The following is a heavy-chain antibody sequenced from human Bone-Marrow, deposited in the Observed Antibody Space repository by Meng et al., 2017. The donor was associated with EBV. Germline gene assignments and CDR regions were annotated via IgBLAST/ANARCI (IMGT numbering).Heavy chain of an antibody. J-gene: IGHJ4*02. V-gene: IGHV4-4*02. CDR1: GGSISSSNW. CDR3: ARQFDFWSGFFGSEDY. D-gene: IGHD3-3*01. Sequence: QVQLQESGPGLVKASGXLSLTCAVSGGSISSSNWWSWVRQPPGKGLEWIGEIYHSGSTNYNPSLKSRVTISVDKSKNQFSLKLSSVTAADTAVYYCARQFDFWSGFFGSEDYWGQGTLVTVSS. CDR2: IYHSGST.